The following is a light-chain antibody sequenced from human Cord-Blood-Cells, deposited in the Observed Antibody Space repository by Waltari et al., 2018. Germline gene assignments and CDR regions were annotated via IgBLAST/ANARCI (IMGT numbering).Light chain of an antibody. CDR3: QQYYSTS. CDR2: YAS. CDR1: QGISSY. J-gene: IGKJ3*01. Sequence: AIRMTQSPFSLSASVGDRVTITCWASQGISSYLAWYQQKPAKAPKLFIYYASSWQSGVPSRFSGSGSGTDYTLTISSLQPEDFATDYCQQYYSTSFGPGTKVDIK. V-gene: IGKV1D-43*01.